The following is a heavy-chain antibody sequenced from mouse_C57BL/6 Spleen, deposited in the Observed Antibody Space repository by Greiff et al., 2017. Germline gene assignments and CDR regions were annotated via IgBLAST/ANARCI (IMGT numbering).Heavy chain of an antibody. D-gene: IGHD2-3*01. CDR3: AGWLLQSYYFDY. CDR1: GYTFTSYW. CDR2: IYPGSGST. V-gene: IGHV1-55*01. J-gene: IGHJ2*01. Sequence: QVQLQQPGAELVKPGASVTMSCKASGYTFTSYWVTWVRQRPGQGLEWMGDIYPGSGSTNYNEKFKSKATQTVDTSSSIAYMQLSSLTSEDSGVCYCAGWLLQSYYFDYWGQGTTLTVSS.